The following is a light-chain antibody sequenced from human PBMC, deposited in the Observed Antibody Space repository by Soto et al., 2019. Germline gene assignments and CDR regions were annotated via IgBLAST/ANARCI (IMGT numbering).Light chain of an antibody. Sequence: QSALTQPASVSWSPGQSITISCTGTSSDVGGYNYVAWYQQHPGKAPKLMIYNVSNRPSGVSNRFSGSKSGNTASLTISGLQAEDEADYYCTSYTNRYTYVFGTGTKVTVL. CDR1: SSDVGGYNY. CDR3: TSYTNRYTYV. J-gene: IGLJ1*01. CDR2: NVS. V-gene: IGLV2-14*03.